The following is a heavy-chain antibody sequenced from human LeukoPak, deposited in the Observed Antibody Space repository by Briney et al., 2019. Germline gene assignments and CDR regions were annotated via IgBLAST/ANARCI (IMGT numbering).Heavy chain of an antibody. D-gene: IGHD3-22*01. CDR1: GYSFTSYW. V-gene: IGHV5-51*01. J-gene: IGHJ5*02. Sequence: GESLKISCKGSGYSFTSYWIGWVRQMPGKGLEWMGIIYPGDSDTRYSPSFQGQVTISADKSISTAYLQWSSLKASDTAMYYCARREMLYYYGSSVISPPYNWFDPWGQGTLVTVSS. CDR3: ARREMLYYYGSSVISPPYNWFDP. CDR2: IYPGDSDT.